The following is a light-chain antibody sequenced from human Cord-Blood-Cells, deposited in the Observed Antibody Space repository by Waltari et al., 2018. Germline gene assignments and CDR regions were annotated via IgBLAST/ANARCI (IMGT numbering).Light chain of an antibody. CDR1: QSLLHSDGKTY. CDR2: EVS. Sequence: DIVMTQTPLSLSVTPGQPASISCKSSQSLLHSDGKTYLYWYLQKPGQSPQLLIYEVSSRLSGAPDRFSGSGSGTDFTLKISRVEAEDVGVYYCMQGIHLPQTFGQGTKLEIK. V-gene: IGKV2-29*02. CDR3: MQGIHLPQT. J-gene: IGKJ2*01.